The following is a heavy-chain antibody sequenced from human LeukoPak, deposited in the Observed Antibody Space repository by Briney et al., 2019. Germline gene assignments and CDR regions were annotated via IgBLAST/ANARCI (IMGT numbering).Heavy chain of an antibody. V-gene: IGHV3-23*01. Sequence: GGSLRLSCAASGFNFRSYAIYWVRQAPGKGLEWVSGISGSGGDTYFADSVKDRFTISRDNSKNTVFLQMDRLRAEDTAVYYCAKTTAGYSSGRYPGWPVDYWGQGTLVTVSS. D-gene: IGHD6-19*01. CDR2: ISGSGGDT. J-gene: IGHJ4*02. CDR1: GFNFRSYA. CDR3: AKTTAGYSSGRYPGWPVDY.